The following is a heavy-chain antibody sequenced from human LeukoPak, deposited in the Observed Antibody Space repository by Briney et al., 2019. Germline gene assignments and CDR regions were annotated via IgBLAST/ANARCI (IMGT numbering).Heavy chain of an antibody. CDR2: IKQDGSEK. Sequence: TGGPVRHSCAPSGFTFNKYYMSWVGQAPGKGRAWVADIKQDGSEKYSVDSVKGRFTISRDNPKNPLYLQMNSLRSSEPALSYCRREWGEEHSGPFDHWGQGTLVTVSS. CDR3: RREWGEEHSGPFDH. V-gene: IGHV3-7*01. J-gene: IGHJ4*02. D-gene: IGHD5-12*01. CDR1: GFTFNKYY.